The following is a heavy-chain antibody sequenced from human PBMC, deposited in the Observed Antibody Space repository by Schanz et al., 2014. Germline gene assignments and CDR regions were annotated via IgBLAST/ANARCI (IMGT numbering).Heavy chain of an antibody. J-gene: IGHJ4*02. CDR2: MSYDGSIK. Sequence: QVQLVESGGGVVQPGRSLRLSCAASGFIFSSYGLHWVRQAPGKGLEWVAAMSYDGSIKYYGDSVKGRFTISRDNSKNTLYLHMNTLRSEDTPVYYCARANYRRKINFDYWGRGTLVTVSS. CDR1: GFIFSSYG. D-gene: IGHD3-10*01. V-gene: IGHV3-30*03. CDR3: ARANYRRKINFDY.